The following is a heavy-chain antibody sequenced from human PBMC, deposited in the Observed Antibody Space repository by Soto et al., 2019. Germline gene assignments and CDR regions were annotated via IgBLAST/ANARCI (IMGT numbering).Heavy chain of an antibody. J-gene: IGHJ6*02. D-gene: IGHD3-22*01. CDR2: ISGSGGST. CDR3: AKDSTYYYDSSGYPQPHYYYGMDV. CDR1: GFTFSSYA. V-gene: IGHV3-23*01. Sequence: PGGSLRLSCAASGFTFSSYAMSWVRQAPGKGLEWVSAISGSGGSTYYADSVKGRFTISRDNSKNTLYLQMNSLRAEDTAVYYCAKDSTYYYDSSGYPQPHYYYGMDVWGQGTTVTVSS.